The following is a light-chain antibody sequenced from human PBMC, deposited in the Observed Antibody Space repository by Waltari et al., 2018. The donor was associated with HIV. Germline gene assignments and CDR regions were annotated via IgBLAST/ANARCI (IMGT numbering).Light chain of an antibody. Sequence: QSALTQPPSASGSPGQSVTISCTGTSSDVGGYNSLSWYQQHPGKAPKLMIFEVTKRPSGVPARFSGSKSGNTASLTVSGLQADDEADYYCSSYAGSNNLVFGGGTKLTVL. CDR1: SSDVGGYNS. V-gene: IGLV2-8*01. CDR3: SSYAGSNNLV. J-gene: IGLJ2*01. CDR2: EVT.